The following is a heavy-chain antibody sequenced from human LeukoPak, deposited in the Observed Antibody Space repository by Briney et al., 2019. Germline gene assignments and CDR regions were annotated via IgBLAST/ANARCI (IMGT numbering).Heavy chain of an antibody. V-gene: IGHV3-30-3*01. CDR2: ISYDGSNK. CDR1: GFTFNSYA. Sequence: GRSLRLSCAASGFTFNSYAMHWARQAPGKGLEWVAVISYDGSNKHYADSVKGRLTISRDYSKNTMYLQMNSLRIEDTAVYYCARDRDWAFDIWGQGTMVTVSS. CDR3: ARDRDWAFDI. D-gene: IGHD2-21*01. J-gene: IGHJ3*02.